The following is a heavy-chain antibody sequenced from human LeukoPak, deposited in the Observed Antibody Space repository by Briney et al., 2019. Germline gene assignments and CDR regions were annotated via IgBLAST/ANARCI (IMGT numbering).Heavy chain of an antibody. Sequence: GASVKVSCKASGYTFTGYCMHWVRQAPGQGLEWMGWINPNSGGTNYAQKFQGRVTMTRDTSISTAYMELSRLRSDDTAVYYCARETDSSGYHRPFDYWGQGTLVTVSS. D-gene: IGHD3-22*01. V-gene: IGHV1-2*02. CDR3: ARETDSSGYHRPFDY. J-gene: IGHJ4*02. CDR1: GYTFTGYC. CDR2: INPNSGGT.